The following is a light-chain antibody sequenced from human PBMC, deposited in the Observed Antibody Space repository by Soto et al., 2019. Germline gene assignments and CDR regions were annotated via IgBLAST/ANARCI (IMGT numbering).Light chain of an antibody. J-gene: IGKJ1*01. CDR1: QSVSSRY. V-gene: IGKV3-20*01. CDR2: ATA. Sequence: ETGLTQSPGTLSLSPGETAALSCRASQSVSSRYLAWYQQKSGQAPRLLIYATASRATDIPDRFSGSGSGTDSTLTISRLEPDDFAVYYCQQYGSAGTFGQGTKVDIK. CDR3: QQYGSAGT.